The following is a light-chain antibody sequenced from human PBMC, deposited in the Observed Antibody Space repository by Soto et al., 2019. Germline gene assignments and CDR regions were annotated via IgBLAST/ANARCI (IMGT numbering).Light chain of an antibody. CDR3: QQYDSFQVT. Sequence: DIQMTQSPSILYASAGDRVIITCRAIQSISGWLAWYQQKPGKAPKLLIYKASILEGGVPSRFGGSAPGTQITLTISNLQPDESATYCCQQYDSFQVTFGGGTKVEIK. V-gene: IGKV1-5*03. CDR1: QSISGW. CDR2: KAS. J-gene: IGKJ4*02.